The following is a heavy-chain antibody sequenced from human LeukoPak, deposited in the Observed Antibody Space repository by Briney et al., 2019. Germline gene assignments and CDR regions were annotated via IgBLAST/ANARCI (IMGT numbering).Heavy chain of an antibody. V-gene: IGHV4-4*07. CDR3: ARDPELNGSGRWWNCFDP. CDR1: GGSISSYY. J-gene: IGHJ5*02. D-gene: IGHD3-10*01. Sequence: SETLSLTCTVSGGSISSYYWSWIRQPAGKGLEWIGRIYTSGSTNYNPSLKSRVTMSVDTSKNQFSLKLSSVTAADTAVYYCARDPELNGSGRWWNCFDPWGQGTLVTVSS. CDR2: IYTSGST.